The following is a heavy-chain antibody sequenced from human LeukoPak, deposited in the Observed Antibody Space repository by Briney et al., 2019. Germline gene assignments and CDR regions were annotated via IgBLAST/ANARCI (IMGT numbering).Heavy chain of an antibody. J-gene: IGHJ4*02. V-gene: IGHV4-59*08. CDR2: MYYSGST. CDR1: GVSISSYY. CDR3: ARQERGRYDY. D-gene: IGHD1-26*01. Sequence: SDTLSLTCTVSGVSISSYYWTWILQPPGKGLQWIGYMYYSGSTKYSPSLESRVTISLDTSNNHFSLKVNSVPAADTAVYYCARQERGRYDYWGQGTLVTVSS.